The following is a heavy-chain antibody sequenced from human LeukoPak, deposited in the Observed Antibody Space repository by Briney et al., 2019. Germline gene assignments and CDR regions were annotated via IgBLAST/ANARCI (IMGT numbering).Heavy chain of an antibody. CDR3: ARDLAAYYMSV. D-gene: IGHD6-25*01. Sequence: GGSLRLSCAASGFTFSKNWMHWVRQVPGTGLLWVSRINSDGSSTVYAGSVRGRFTVSRDNAKNTLFLEMNNLRVDDTGVYYCARDLAAYYMSVWGKGTTVPVSS. CDR1: GFTFSKNW. J-gene: IGHJ6*03. CDR2: INSDGSST. V-gene: IGHV3-74*01.